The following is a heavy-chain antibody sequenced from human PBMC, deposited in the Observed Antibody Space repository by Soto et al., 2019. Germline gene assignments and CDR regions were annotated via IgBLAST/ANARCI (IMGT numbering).Heavy chain of an antibody. CDR3: ARGVRGIIGGVIARPLDY. CDR2: IIPIFGTA. CDR1: GGTFSSYA. V-gene: IGHV1-69*06. Sequence: GASVKVSCKASGGTFSSYAISWVRQAPGQGLEWMGGIIPIFGTANYAQKFQGRVTITADKSTGTAYMELSSLRSEDTAVYYCARGVRGIIGGVIARPLDYWGQGTLVTV. J-gene: IGHJ4*02. D-gene: IGHD3-16*02.